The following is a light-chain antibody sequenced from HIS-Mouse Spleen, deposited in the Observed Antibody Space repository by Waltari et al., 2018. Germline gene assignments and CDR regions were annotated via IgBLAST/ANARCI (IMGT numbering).Light chain of an antibody. CDR3: SSYAGSNNLV. CDR2: EVS. Sequence: QSALTQPPSASGSPGQSVTISCTGTSSDVGGYNYVSWYQQHPDKAPTLRIYEVSKRPSGVPDRFSGSKSGNTASLTVSGLQAEDEADYYCSSYAGSNNLVFGGGTKLTVL. J-gene: IGLJ2*01. CDR1: SSDVGGYNY. V-gene: IGLV2-8*01.